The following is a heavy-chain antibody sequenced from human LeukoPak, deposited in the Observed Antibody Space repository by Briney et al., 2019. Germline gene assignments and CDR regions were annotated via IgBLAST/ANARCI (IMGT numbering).Heavy chain of an antibody. CDR2: IYGGGST. CDR3: ARNGKSSGYYSHPYFDY. Sequence: ASETLSLTCAVYGGPFSGYYWSWIRQPPGKGLEWVSVIYGGGSTYYADSVKGRFTISRDNSKNTLYLQMNSLRAEDTAVYYCARNGKSSGYYSHPYFDYWGQGTLVTVSS. D-gene: IGHD3-22*01. J-gene: IGHJ4*02. V-gene: IGHV3-53*01. CDR1: GGPFSGYY.